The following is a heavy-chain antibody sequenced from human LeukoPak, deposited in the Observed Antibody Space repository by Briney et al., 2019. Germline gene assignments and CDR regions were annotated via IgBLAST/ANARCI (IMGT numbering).Heavy chain of an antibody. Sequence: PSETLSLTCTVSGGSITSGDYWWSWVRQPPGKGLEWIGYIYPSGTTHYKTSLKSRLTISLDRSKNQFSLTLKSVTAADTAVYYRARHSGYERDWGQGTLVTVSS. V-gene: IGHV4-30-4*01. CDR2: IYPSGTT. CDR3: ARHSGYERD. D-gene: IGHD5-12*01. J-gene: IGHJ4*02. CDR1: GGSITSGDYW.